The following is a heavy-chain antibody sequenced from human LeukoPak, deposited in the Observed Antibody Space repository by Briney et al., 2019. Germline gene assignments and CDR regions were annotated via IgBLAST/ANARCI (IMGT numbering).Heavy chain of an antibody. V-gene: IGHV3-66*01. J-gene: IGHJ3*02. CDR1: GFAVSSNY. Sequence: GGSLRLSCAASGFAVSSNYMSWVRQAPGKGLEWASVIYSGGSTYYADSVKGRFTISRDNSKNTLYLQMNSLRAEDTAVYYCXXXXXXYYYDSSGSPGAFDIWGQGTMVTVSS. CDR3: XXXXXXYYYDSSGSPGAFDI. CDR2: IYSGGST. D-gene: IGHD3-22*01.